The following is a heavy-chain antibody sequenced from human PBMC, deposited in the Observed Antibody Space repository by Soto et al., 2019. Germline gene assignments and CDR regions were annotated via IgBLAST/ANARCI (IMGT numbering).Heavy chain of an antibody. CDR2: ISGSGGST. Sequence: PGESRKISCAASGFTFSSYAMSWVRQAPGKGLEWVSAISGSGGSTYYADSVKGRFTISRDNSKNTLYLQMNSLRAEDTAVYYCAKDCSSTSCYSRSDPWGQGTLVTVSS. CDR3: AKDCSSTSCYSRSDP. V-gene: IGHV3-23*01. CDR1: GFTFSSYA. D-gene: IGHD2-2*02. J-gene: IGHJ5*02.